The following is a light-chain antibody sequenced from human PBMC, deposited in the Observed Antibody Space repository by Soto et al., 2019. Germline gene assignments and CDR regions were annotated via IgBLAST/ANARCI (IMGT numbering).Light chain of an antibody. V-gene: IGLV2-14*01. CDR1: SSDVSGYNY. Sequence: QSALTQPASVSGSPRQSITISCTGTSSDVSGYNYVSWYQQHPGKEHKYMNYNISNRPSGVSNHLSGSKSNNTAYLTITGLQFEDEADYYCSSYTTSNTRQIVFGTGTKVTVL. CDR2: NIS. CDR3: SSYTTSNTRQIV. J-gene: IGLJ1*01.